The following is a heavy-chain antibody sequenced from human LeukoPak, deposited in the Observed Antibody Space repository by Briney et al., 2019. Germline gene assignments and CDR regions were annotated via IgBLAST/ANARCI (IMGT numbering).Heavy chain of an antibody. Sequence: GASVKVSCKASGYTFTSYDINWVRQATGQGREWMGWMNPNSGNTGYAQKFQGRVTMTRNTSISTAYMELSSLRSEDTAVYYCARVLGIRPIRWFDPWGQGTLVTVSS. CDR1: GYTFTSYD. D-gene: IGHD3-16*01. V-gene: IGHV1-8*01. CDR3: ARVLGIRPIRWFDP. CDR2: MNPNSGNT. J-gene: IGHJ5*02.